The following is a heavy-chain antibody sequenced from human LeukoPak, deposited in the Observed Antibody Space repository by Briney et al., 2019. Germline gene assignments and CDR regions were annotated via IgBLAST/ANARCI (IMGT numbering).Heavy chain of an antibody. CDR2: IYTSGST. Sequence: SETLSLTCTVSGGSISSGSYYWSWIRQPAGKGLEWIGRIYTSGSTNYNPSLKSRVTISVDTSKNQFSLKLSSVTAADTAVYYCARGEAFGGVIASLYYYYYMDVWGKGTTVTVSS. V-gene: IGHV4-61*02. J-gene: IGHJ6*03. D-gene: IGHD3-16*02. CDR1: GGSISSGSYY. CDR3: ARGEAFGGVIASLYYYYYMDV.